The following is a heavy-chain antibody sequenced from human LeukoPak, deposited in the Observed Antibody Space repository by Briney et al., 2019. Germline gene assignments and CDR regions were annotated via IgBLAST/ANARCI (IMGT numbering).Heavy chain of an antibody. V-gene: IGHV4-59*01. CDR3: ARVEEGYGSGRRENYYYYYMDV. J-gene: IGHJ6*03. CDR1: GVSISNYY. D-gene: IGHD3-10*01. Sequence: SETLSLTCTVSGVSISNYYWSWIRQPPGKGLEWIGYIHYSGSTSYNPSLKSRVTISVDTSKKQFSLKLSSVTAADTAVYYCARVEEGYGSGRRENYYYYYMDVWGKGTTVTISS. CDR2: IHYSGST.